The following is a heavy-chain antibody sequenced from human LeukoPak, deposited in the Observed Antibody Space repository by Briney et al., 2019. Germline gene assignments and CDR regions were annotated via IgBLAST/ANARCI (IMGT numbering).Heavy chain of an antibody. V-gene: IGHV1-18*01. CDR2: ISGYKGNT. J-gene: IGHJ6*02. Sequence: ASVKVSCKTSGYTFNSYGISWVRQAPGQGLEWMGWISGYKGNTNYAQKVQGRVTMTTDTSTSTAYMELRSLRSDDTAVYFCARAHYYGTGSYYLGYYYGMDVWGQGTTITVSS. CDR1: GYTFNSYG. D-gene: IGHD3-10*01. CDR3: ARAHYYGTGSYYLGYYYGMDV.